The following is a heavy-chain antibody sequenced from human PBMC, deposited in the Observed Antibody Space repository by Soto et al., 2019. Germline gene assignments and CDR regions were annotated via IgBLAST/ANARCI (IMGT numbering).Heavy chain of an antibody. Sequence: PSETLSLTCNVSGGSINSYYWSWIRQSPGKGLEWIGYVYYTGDTNYNPSLKSRVTISVDPSKSQFSLKLNSVTAADTAVYFCARLGASRTLVWGQGTMVT. CDR1: GGSINSYY. J-gene: IGHJ3*01. CDR3: ARLGASRTLV. CDR2: VYYTGDT. V-gene: IGHV4-59*01. D-gene: IGHD7-27*01.